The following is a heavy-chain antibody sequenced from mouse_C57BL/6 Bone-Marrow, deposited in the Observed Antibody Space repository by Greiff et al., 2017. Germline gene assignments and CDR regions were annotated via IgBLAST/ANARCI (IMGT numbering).Heavy chain of an antibody. D-gene: IGHD1-1*01. V-gene: IGHV1-20*01. CDR3: ARWWPARYDGSSYGFAY. Sequence: EVQLQQSGPELVKPGDSVKISCKASGYSFTGYFMNWVMQSHGKSLEWIGRLNPYNGDTFYNQKFTGKATLTVDKSSSTAHLELRRLTSEDSAVYYCARWWPARYDGSSYGFAYWGQGTLVTVSA. J-gene: IGHJ3*01. CDR2: LNPYNGDT. CDR1: GYSFTGYF.